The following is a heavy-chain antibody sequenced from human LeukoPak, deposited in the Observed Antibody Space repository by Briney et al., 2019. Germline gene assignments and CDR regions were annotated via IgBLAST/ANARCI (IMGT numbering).Heavy chain of an antibody. D-gene: IGHD3-22*01. CDR3: ARVHDSSALDAFDI. Sequence: PGGSLRLSCTVSGGSISSYYWSWIRQPPGKGLEWIGYIYYSGSTNYNPSLKSRVTISVDTSKNQFSLKLSSVTAADTAVYYCARVHDSSALDAFDIWGQGTMVTVSS. V-gene: IGHV4-59*01. CDR1: GGSISSYY. J-gene: IGHJ3*02. CDR2: IYYSGST.